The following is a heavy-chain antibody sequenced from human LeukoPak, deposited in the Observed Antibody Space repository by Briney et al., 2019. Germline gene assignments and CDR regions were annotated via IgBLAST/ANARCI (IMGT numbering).Heavy chain of an antibody. CDR2: IRYDGSNK. J-gene: IGHJ4*02. Sequence: GGSLRLSCAASGFTFSSHGMHWVRQTPAKGLEWVAFIRYDGSNKYYADSVKGRFIISRDNSKNTLFLQMNSLRDEDAAVYYCAKALWSSSGYYGDYWGQGTLVTVSS. D-gene: IGHD3-22*01. CDR1: GFTFSSHG. CDR3: AKALWSSSGYYGDY. V-gene: IGHV3-30*02.